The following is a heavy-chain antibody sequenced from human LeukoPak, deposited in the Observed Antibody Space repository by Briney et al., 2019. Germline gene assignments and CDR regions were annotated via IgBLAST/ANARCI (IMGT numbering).Heavy chain of an antibody. D-gene: IGHD4-23*01. V-gene: IGHV1-69*02. CDR3: ARVAMTTVAHDAFDI. Sequence: SVKVSCKASGGTFSSYTISWVRHAPGQGLEWMGRIIPILGIANYEQKFQGRVTITEDKSTSTAYMELSSLRSEDTAVYYCARVAMTTVAHDAFDIWGQGTMVTVSS. CDR1: GGTFSSYT. J-gene: IGHJ3*02. CDR2: IIPILGIA.